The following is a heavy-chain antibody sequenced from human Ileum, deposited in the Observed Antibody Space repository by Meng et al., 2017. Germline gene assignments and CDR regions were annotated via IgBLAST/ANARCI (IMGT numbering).Heavy chain of an antibody. CDR2: ISHSGSA. Sequence: QLQGSGQGRVRPSGTLSLTCAVSSGSISSNTYWSWVRQPPGKGLEWIGQISHSGSAYYNPSLKSRVTMSVDKSKSQFSLMLTSVTAADTAIYYCARHGGYSQDFWGQGTLLTVSS. CDR3: ARHGGYSQDF. CDR1: SGSISSNTY. V-gene: IGHV4-4*02. D-gene: IGHD4-23*01. J-gene: IGHJ4*02.